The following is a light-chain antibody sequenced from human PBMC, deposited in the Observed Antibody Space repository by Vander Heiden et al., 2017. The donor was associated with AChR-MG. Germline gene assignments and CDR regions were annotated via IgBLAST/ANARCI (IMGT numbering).Light chain of an antibody. CDR1: SSDVGGYNY. CDR3: GSYAGSYTSPYV. J-gene: IGLJ1*01. Sequence: QSALTQPRSVSGSPGQSVTISCTGTSSDVGGYNYVSWYQQHPGKAPKLMIYEVSKRPSGVPDRFSGSKSGNTASLTISGLQAEDEADYYCGSYAGSYTSPYVVGTGTKVTVL. CDR2: EVS. V-gene: IGLV2-11*01.